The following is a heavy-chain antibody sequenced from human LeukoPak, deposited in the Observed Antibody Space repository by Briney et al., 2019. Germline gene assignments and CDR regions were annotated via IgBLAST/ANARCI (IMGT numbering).Heavy chain of an antibody. CDR3: ARHFSTISYYYGMDV. D-gene: IGHD5/OR15-5a*01. V-gene: IGHV4-59*08. Sequence: SETLSLTCAVYGGSFSGYFWSWIRQPSGKGLEWIGYIYDSGSTHYNPSLKSRVTISVDTSKNQFSLRLSSVTAADTAVYYYARHFSTISYYYGMDVWGQGTTVTVSS. J-gene: IGHJ6*02. CDR2: IYDSGST. CDR1: GGSFSGYF.